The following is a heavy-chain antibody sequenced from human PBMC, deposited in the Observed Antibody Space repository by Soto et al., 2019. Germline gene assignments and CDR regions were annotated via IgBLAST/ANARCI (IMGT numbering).Heavy chain of an antibody. CDR2: INAGNGNT. V-gene: IGHV1-3*01. J-gene: IGHJ4*02. Sequence: QVQLVQSGAEVKKPGASVKVSCKASGYTFTSYAMHWVRQAPGQRLEWMGWINAGNGNTKYSQKFQGRVTITRDTSASTAYMELSSLRSEDTALYYCARGADYDILTGYYFDYWGQGTLVTVSS. CDR1: GYTFTSYA. CDR3: ARGADYDILTGYYFDY. D-gene: IGHD3-9*01.